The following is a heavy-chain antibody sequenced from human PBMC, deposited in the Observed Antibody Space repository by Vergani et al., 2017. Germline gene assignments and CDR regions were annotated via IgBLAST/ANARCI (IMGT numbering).Heavy chain of an antibody. Sequence: QVQLVQSGAEVKKPGSSVKVSCKASGGTFSSYTISWVRQAPGQGLEWMGRIIPILGIANYAQKFQGRVTITADKSTSTAYMELNSLRAEDTAVYYCARDPRLQPNYFAYYFDYWGQGTLVTVSS. CDR2: IIPILGIA. CDR1: GGTFSSYT. V-gene: IGHV1-69*08. CDR3: ARDPRLQPNYFAYYFDY. D-gene: IGHD1-1*01. J-gene: IGHJ4*02.